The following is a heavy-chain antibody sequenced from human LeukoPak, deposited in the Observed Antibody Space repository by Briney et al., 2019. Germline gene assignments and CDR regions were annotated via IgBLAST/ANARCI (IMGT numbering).Heavy chain of an antibody. V-gene: IGHV4-30-4*01. J-gene: IGHJ5*02. D-gene: IGHD4-17*01. CDR3: AREGTTVTTRNWFDP. Sequence: PQTLSLTCTVSGGSISSGDYYWSWIRQPPGKGLEWIGYIYYSGSTYYNPSLKSRVTISVDTSKNQFSLKLSSVTAADTAVYYCAREGTTVTTRNWFDPWGQGTLVTVSS. CDR1: GGSISSGDYY. CDR2: IYYSGST.